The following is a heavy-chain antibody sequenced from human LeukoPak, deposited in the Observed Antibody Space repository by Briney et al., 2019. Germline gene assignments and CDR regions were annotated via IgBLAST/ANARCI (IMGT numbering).Heavy chain of an antibody. CDR2: IRGSGGST. CDR1: GFTFSSYA. J-gene: IGHJ4*02. Sequence: GGSLRLSCAASGFTFSSYAMSWVRQAPGKGLEWVSTIRGSGGSTYYADSVKGRFTISRDNSKNTLYLQMNSLRAEDTAVYYCAKDLSGYDILTGYYAFDYWGQGTLVTVSS. V-gene: IGHV3-23*01. D-gene: IGHD3-9*01. CDR3: AKDLSGYDILTGYYAFDY.